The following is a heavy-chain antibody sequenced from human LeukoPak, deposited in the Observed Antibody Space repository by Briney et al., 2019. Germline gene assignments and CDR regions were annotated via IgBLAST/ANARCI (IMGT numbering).Heavy chain of an antibody. J-gene: IGHJ6*02. CDR2: TRNKANSYTT. CDR1: GFTFSDHY. CDR3: ARGSGGSWFGLLGYYYGMDV. D-gene: IGHD2-15*01. V-gene: IGHV3-72*01. Sequence: GSLRLSCAASGFTFSDHYMDWVRQAPGKGLEWVGRTRNKANSYTTEYAASVKGRFTISRDDSKNSLYLQMNSLKTEDTAVYYCARGSGGSWFGLLGYYYGMDVWGQGTTVTVSS.